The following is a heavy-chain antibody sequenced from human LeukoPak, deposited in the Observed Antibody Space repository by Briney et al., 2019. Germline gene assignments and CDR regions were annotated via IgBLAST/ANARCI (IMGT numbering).Heavy chain of an antibody. CDR2: IYYSGST. CDR1: GGSISSGGCY. V-gene: IGHV4-61*08. CDR3: AKVAVAGTLPSTLYYFDY. D-gene: IGHD6-19*01. Sequence: PSETLSLTCTVSGGSISSGGCYWSWIRQHPGKGLEWIGYIYYSGSTNYNPSLKSRVTISVDTSKNQFSLKLSSVTAADTAVYYCAKVAVAGTLPSTLYYFDYWGQGTLVTVSS. J-gene: IGHJ4*02.